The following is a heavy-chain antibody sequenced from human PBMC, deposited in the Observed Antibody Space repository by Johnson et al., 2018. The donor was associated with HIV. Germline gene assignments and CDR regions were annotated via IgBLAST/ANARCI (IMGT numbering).Heavy chain of an antibody. CDR1: GFTFSSYA. J-gene: IGHJ3*02. V-gene: IGHV3-30-3*01. Sequence: QVQLVESGGGVVQPGRSLRLSCAASGFTFSSYAMHWVRQAPGKGLEWVAVISYDGSNKYYADSVKGRFTISRDNAKNSLYLQMNSLRAEDTAVYYCARDRDSIVGVPYAFDIWGQGTMVTVSS. D-gene: IGHD1-26*01. CDR2: ISYDGSNK. CDR3: ARDRDSIVGVPYAFDI.